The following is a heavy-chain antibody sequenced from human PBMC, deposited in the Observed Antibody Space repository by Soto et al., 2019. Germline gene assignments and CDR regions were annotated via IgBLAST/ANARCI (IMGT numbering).Heavy chain of an antibody. CDR1: GYKFSTYW. Sequence: PGESLKISCKGSGYKFSTYWIAWVRQMPGKGLEFMGIVYPSDSQTTYSPSFQGQVTISADKSINTAYLEWGGLKASDTAMYYCATVWFGESQHWGQGTLVTISS. V-gene: IGHV5-51*01. CDR3: ATVWFGESQH. J-gene: IGHJ1*01. D-gene: IGHD3-10*01. CDR2: VYPSDSQT.